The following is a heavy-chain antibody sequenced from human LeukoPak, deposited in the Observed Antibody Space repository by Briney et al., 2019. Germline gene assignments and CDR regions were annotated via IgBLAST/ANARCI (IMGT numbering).Heavy chain of an antibody. D-gene: IGHD5-18*01. Sequence: GPVKVSCKASGYTFTGYYMHWVRQAPGQGLEWMGWINPNSGGTNYAQKFQGRVTMTRDTSISTAYMELSRLRSDDTAVYYCARVRGYSYGYYFDYWGQGTLVTVSS. J-gene: IGHJ4*02. CDR1: GYTFTGYY. CDR2: INPNSGGT. V-gene: IGHV1-2*02. CDR3: ARVRGYSYGYYFDY.